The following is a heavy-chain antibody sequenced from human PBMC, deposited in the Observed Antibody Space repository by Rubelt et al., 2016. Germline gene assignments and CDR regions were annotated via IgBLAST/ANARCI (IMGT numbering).Heavy chain of an antibody. CDR3: AKDSPAYCVGGSCLFDY. J-gene: IGHJ4*02. Sequence: GLEWVSTISESGGGTYYADSVQGRFTISRDNSKNTLYLRMNSLRAEDTALYYCAKDSPAYCVGGSCLFDYWGQGTLVTVSS. D-gene: IGHD2-15*01. CDR2: ISESGGGT. V-gene: IGHV3-23*01.